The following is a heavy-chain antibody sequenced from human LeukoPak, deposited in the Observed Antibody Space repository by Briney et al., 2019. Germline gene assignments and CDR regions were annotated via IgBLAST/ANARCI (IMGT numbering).Heavy chain of an antibody. CDR2: ISYDGSNK. J-gene: IGHJ4*02. CDR1: GFTFSSYG. V-gene: IGHV3-30*18. CDR3: AKDPSYYGSGSYFDY. D-gene: IGHD3-10*01. Sequence: GGFLRLSCAASGFTFSSYGMHWVRQAPGKGLEWVAVISYDGSNKYYADSVKGRFTISRDNSKNTLYLQMNSLRAEDTAVYYCAKDPSYYGSGSYFDYWGQGTLVTVSS.